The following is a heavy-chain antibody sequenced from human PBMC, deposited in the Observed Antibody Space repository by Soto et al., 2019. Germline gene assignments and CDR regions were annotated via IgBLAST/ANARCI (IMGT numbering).Heavy chain of an antibody. CDR2: IRYDGSDK. D-gene: IGHD6-19*01. CDR1: GFLFSNFG. Sequence: QVHLVESGGGVVQPGGSLRLACGASGFLFSNFGMHWVRQAPGKGLEWVAFIRYDGSDKYYVDSVKGRFTIPRDNSKNTLSLQMSSLRVEDTAVYYCARDILSSGYKHFDCWGQGTLVTVSS. CDR3: ARDILSSGYKHFDC. J-gene: IGHJ4*02. V-gene: IGHV3-30*02.